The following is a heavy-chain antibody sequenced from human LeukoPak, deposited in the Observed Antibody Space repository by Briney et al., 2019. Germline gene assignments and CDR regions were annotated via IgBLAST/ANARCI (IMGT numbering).Heavy chain of an antibody. V-gene: IGHV3-9*01. CDR2: RSCDSDTV. CDR1: GFMLDEFA. CDR3: AKSQLAYCSGGSCFDAFDI. D-gene: IGHD2-15*01. J-gene: IGHJ3*02. Sequence: GGSLRLSCAASGFMLDEFAMYWVRQAPGKGLGWVSGRSCDSDTVAYADSVKGRFSISRDNSKNSIYLQMNSLRPEDTAVYYCAKSQLAYCSGGSCFDAFDIWGQGTMVTVSS.